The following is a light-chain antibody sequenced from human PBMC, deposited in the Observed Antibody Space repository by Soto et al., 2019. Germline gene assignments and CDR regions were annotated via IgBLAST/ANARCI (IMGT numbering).Light chain of an antibody. CDR2: GAS. CDR3: QQFNNWPQT. Sequence: EIVMTQSPATLSVSPGERATLSCRASQSVSSNLARYQQKGGQAPRLLIYGASTRATGIPARFSGSGSGTEFTLTISSLQSEDFAVYFCQQFNNWPQTFGQGTKVDIK. CDR1: QSVSSN. J-gene: IGKJ1*01. V-gene: IGKV3-15*01.